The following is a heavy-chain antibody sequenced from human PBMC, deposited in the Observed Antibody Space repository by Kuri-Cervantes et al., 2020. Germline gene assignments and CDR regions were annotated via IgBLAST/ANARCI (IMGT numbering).Heavy chain of an antibody. CDR2: IKQDGSEK. CDR3: AKADYCSSTSCYLDYFDY. D-gene: IGHD2-2*01. Sequence: GESLKISCAASGFTFSNYWMSWVRQAPGKGLEWVANIKQDGSEKYYVDSVKGRFTISRDNSKNTLYLQMNSLRAEDTAVYYCAKADYCSSTSCYLDYFDYWGQGALVTVSS. J-gene: IGHJ4*02. CDR1: GFTFSNYW. V-gene: IGHV3-7*03.